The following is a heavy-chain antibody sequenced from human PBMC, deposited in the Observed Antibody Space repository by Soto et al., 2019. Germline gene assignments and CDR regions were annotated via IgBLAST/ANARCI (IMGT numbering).Heavy chain of an antibody. D-gene: IGHD3-9*01. CDR2: INHSGST. CDR1: GGSFSGYY. V-gene: IGHV4-34*01. J-gene: IGHJ4*02. Sequence: PSETLSLTCAVYGGSFSGYYWSWIRQPPGKGLEWIGEINHSGSTNYNPSLKSRVTISVDTSKNQFSLKLSSVTAADTAVYYCARNVRYFDWLLYFLGSAFDYWGQGTLVTVSS. CDR3: ARNVRYFDWLLYFLGSAFDY.